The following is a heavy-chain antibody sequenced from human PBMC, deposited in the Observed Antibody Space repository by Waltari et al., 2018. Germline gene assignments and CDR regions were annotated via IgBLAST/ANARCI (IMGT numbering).Heavy chain of an antibody. CDR2: INHSGST. D-gene: IGHD2-21*01. CDR3: ARGGMWWYHSYYYMDV. Sequence: QVQIQQWGAGLLKPSETLSLTCAVYGGSFSGYYWSWIRQPPGKGLEWIGEINHSGSTNYNPSLKSRVTISVDTSKNQFSLKLSSVTAADTAVYYCARGGMWWYHSYYYMDVWGKGTTVTVSS. J-gene: IGHJ6*03. V-gene: IGHV4-34*01. CDR1: GGSFSGYY.